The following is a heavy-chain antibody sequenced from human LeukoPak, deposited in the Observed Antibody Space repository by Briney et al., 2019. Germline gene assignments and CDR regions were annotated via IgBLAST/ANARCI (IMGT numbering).Heavy chain of an antibody. J-gene: IGHJ4*02. V-gene: IGHV3-21*01. Sequence: GGSLRLSCAASGFTFSSYSMNWVRQAPGKGLEWVSSISSSSSYIYYADSVKGRFTISRDNAKNSLYLQMNSLRAEDTAVYYCASIYCSGGSFYSRGDYWGQGTLVTVSS. D-gene: IGHD2-15*01. CDR3: ASIYCSGGSFYSRGDY. CDR1: GFTFSSYS. CDR2: ISSSSSYI.